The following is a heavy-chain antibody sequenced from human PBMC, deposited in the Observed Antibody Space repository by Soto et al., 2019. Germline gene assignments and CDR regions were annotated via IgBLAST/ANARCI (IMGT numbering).Heavy chain of an antibody. CDR1: GGSFSGYY. CDR3: ARDKITVLFDY. CDR2: INHSGST. V-gene: IGHV4-34*01. Sequence: SETQSLTCAVYGGSFSGYYWTWIRQPPGTGLEWIGEINHSGSTNYNPSLKSRVTISVDTSKNQFSLKLTSVTAADTAVYYCARDKITVLFDYWGQGTQVTSPQ. J-gene: IGHJ4*02. D-gene: IGHD3-10*01.